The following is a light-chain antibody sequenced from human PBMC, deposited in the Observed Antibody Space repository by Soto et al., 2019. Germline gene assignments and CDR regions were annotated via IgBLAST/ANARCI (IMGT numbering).Light chain of an antibody. V-gene: IGKV3-15*01. CDR2: GAT. J-gene: IGKJ1*01. CDR1: QSVTTN. CDR3: QQYNNLPPWT. Sequence: DIVMTQSPATLSASPGERVTLSCRASQSVTTNLAWYQQKPGQAPRLLVDGATARASGAPARFSGSGSGTEFTRTISSLQSEDFALYYCQQYNNLPPWTFGQGTRVDIK.